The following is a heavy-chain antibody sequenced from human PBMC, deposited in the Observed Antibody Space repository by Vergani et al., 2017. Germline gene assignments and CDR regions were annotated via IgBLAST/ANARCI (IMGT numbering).Heavy chain of an antibody. CDR1: NESFSGYY. CDR2: INHRGSP. Sequence: QIQLQQWGGGLVKPSETLSLSCGVFNESFSGYYWAWIRQAPGRGPEWIGEINHRGSPTYNRSLSSRVSISADPSKSQFSLTVNSVTAADTAVYYCASSYGAGSYPIWGEGSLVIVSS. D-gene: IGHD3-10*01. V-gene: IGHV4-34*02. CDR3: ASSYGAGSYPI. J-gene: IGHJ4*02.